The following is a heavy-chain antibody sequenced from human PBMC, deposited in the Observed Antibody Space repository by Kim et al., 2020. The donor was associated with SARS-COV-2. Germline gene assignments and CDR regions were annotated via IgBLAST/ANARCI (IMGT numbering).Heavy chain of an antibody. CDR2: T. CDR3: ARDSQLVGFDY. Sequence: TYYADSVKGRFTISRDNSKNTLYLQMNSLRAEDTAVYYCARDSQLVGFDYWGQGTLVTVSS. V-gene: IGHV3-53*01. J-gene: IGHJ4*02. D-gene: IGHD6-13*01.